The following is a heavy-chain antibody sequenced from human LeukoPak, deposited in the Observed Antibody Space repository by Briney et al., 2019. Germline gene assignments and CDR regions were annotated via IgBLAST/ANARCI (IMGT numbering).Heavy chain of an antibody. CDR3: ARLSGYDPYYFDY. Sequence: ASVKVSCKASGYSFTGYYMHWVRKAPGQGLEWMGCINPNSGGTDYAQNFQGRVTMTRDTSISTVYMELSSLTIADTAVYYCARLSGYDPYYFDYWGQGTLVAVSS. CDR1: GYSFTGYY. CDR2: INPNSGGT. D-gene: IGHD5-12*01. J-gene: IGHJ4*02. V-gene: IGHV1-2*02.